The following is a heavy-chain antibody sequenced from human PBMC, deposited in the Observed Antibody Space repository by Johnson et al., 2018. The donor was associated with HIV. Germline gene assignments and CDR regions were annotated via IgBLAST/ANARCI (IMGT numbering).Heavy chain of an antibody. Sequence: EVQLVESGGGLVQPGGSLRLSCAASGFNFSIYWMSWVRQAPGKGLEWVANIKQSGSETDYVESVKGRFTMSRDKSKNSLYLQMNNLRAEDTAVYYCVIEFYCTGGVCYLGDALDIWGQGTMVTVSS. CDR1: GFNFSIYW. D-gene: IGHD2-8*02. CDR3: VIEFYCTGGVCYLGDALDI. CDR2: IKQSGSET. V-gene: IGHV3-7*05. J-gene: IGHJ3*02.